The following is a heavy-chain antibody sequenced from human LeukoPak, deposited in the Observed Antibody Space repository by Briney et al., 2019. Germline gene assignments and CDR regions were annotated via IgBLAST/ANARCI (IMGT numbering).Heavy chain of an antibody. J-gene: IGHJ4*02. D-gene: IGHD6-13*01. CDR3: ARGLVAAAGLSDY. CDR1: GFTFSTYN. Sequence: GGSLRLSCEASGFTFSTYNMNWVRQAPGKRLEWVSSITSSSSYVFYADSVKGRFTISRDNAKNSLYLQMNSLRAEDTALYYCARGLVAAAGLSDYWGQGTLVTVSS. CDR2: ITSSSSYV. V-gene: IGHV3-21*04.